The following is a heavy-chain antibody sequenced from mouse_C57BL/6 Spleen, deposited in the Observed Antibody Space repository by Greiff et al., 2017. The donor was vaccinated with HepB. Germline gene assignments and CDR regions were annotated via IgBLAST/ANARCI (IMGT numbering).Heavy chain of an antibody. J-gene: IGHJ1*03. CDR1: GYTFTSYW. V-gene: IGHV1-69*01. D-gene: IGHD1-1*01. Sequence: QVQLKQPGAELVMPGASVKLSCKASGYTFTSYWMHWVKQRPGQGLEWIGEIDPSDSYTNYNQKFKGKSTLTVDKSSSTAYMQLSSLTSEDSAVYYCASSSFLYWYFDVWGTGTTVTVSS. CDR2: IDPSDSYT. CDR3: ASSSFLYWYFDV.